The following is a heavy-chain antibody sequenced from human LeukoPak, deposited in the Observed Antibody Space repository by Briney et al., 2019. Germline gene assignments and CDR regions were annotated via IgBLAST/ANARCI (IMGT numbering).Heavy chain of an antibody. J-gene: IGHJ4*02. V-gene: IGHV5-51*01. D-gene: IGHD2-21*02. Sequence: PGESLKISCKGSGFTVTDHWIAWVRQMPGKGLEWVGIIHPAVSDTPYSPSFQGQVVISVDRSISTAYLQWNSLKASETAMYYCAASPRHCGADCPFDYWGQGTLVTVSS. CDR3: AASPRHCGADCPFDY. CDR1: GFTVTDHW. CDR2: IHPAVSDT.